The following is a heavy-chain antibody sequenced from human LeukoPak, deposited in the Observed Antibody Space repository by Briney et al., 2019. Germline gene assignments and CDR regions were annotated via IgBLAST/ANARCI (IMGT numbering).Heavy chain of an antibody. J-gene: IGHJ3*02. CDR2: IIPIFGTA. D-gene: IGHD3-22*01. Sequence: SVKVSCKASGGTFSSYAISWVRQAPGQGLEWMGGIIPIFGTANYAQKFQGRVTITADKSTSTAYMELSSLRSEDTAVYYCATPTTDYYDSRDDAFDIWGQGTMVTVSS. CDR3: ATPTTDYYDSRDDAFDI. V-gene: IGHV1-69*06. CDR1: GGTFSSYA.